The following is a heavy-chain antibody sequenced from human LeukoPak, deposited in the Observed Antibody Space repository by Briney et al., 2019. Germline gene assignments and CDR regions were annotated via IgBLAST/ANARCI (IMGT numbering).Heavy chain of an antibody. CDR1: GGSISSSSYY. CDR2: IYYSGST. J-gene: IGHJ4*02. D-gene: IGHD3-10*01. V-gene: IGHV4-39*07. CDR3: AGHGSGSYNY. Sequence: SETLSHTCTVSGGSISSSSYYWGWIRQPPGKGLEWIGSIYYSGSTYYNPSLKSRVTVSVDTSKNQFSLKLSSVTAADTAVYYCAGHGSGSYNYWGQGTLVTVSS.